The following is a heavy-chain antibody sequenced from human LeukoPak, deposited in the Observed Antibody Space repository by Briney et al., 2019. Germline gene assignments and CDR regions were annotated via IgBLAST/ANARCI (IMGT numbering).Heavy chain of an antibody. Sequence: SVKVSCKASGGTFSSYAISWVRQAPGQGLEWMGGIIPIFGTANYAQKFQGRVTITADESTSTAYMELSSLRSEDTAVYYCAREDLRYSSGGSCNNWFDPWGQGTLVTVSS. D-gene: IGHD2-15*01. CDR2: IIPIFGTA. V-gene: IGHV1-69*13. CDR3: AREDLRYSSGGSCNNWFDP. J-gene: IGHJ5*02. CDR1: GGTFSSYA.